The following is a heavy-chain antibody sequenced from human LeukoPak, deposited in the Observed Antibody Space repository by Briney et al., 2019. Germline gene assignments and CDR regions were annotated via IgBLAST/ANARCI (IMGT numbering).Heavy chain of an antibody. Sequence: AGGPLRLSCAASGFTFTNYAMTWVRQAPGKGLEWVSAISGSAGSTYYADSVKGRFTISRDNSRNTLYLQMNGLRAEDTAMYYCAKDQSGYCTNGVCPSYDFWGQGTLVTVSS. D-gene: IGHD2-8*01. CDR3: AKDQSGYCTNGVCPSYDF. V-gene: IGHV3-23*01. CDR1: GFTFTNYA. CDR2: ISGSAGST. J-gene: IGHJ4*02.